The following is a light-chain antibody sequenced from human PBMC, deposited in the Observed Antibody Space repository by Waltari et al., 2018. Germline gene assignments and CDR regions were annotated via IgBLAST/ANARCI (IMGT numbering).Light chain of an antibody. CDR2: DSS. CDR1: QGVSSF. Sequence: EVVLTQSPATLSLSPGERATPSCRASQGVSSFLAWYQQKPGQAPRLLIYDSSNRSTGIPARFSGSGSGTNFTLTISSLEPEDFAVYYCQQRSNVLFAFGPGTKVDFK. J-gene: IGKJ3*01. V-gene: IGKV3-11*01. CDR3: QQRSNVLFA.